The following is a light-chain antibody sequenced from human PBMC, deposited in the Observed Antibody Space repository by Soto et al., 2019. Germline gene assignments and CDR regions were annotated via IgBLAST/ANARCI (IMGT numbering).Light chain of an antibody. J-gene: IGLJ2*01. CDR1: GSNIGAGYD. CDR2: GNS. Sequence: QSVLTQPPSVSGAPGQTVTISCTGSGSNIGAGYDVHWYQHLPGTAPKLLIYGNSNRPSGVPDRFSCSKSGTSASLAITGLQAEDEAEYYCQSYDSSLSGHVVFGGGPKLTVL. V-gene: IGLV1-40*01. CDR3: QSYDSSLSGHVV.